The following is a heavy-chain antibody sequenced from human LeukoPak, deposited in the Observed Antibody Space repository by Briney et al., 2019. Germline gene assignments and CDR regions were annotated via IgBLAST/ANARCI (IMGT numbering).Heavy chain of an antibody. D-gene: IGHD6-13*01. CDR2: ISGSGGST. V-gene: IGHV3-23*01. CDR3: AKDRLMGSSWYYLDY. CDR1: GFTFSSYA. J-gene: IGHJ4*02. Sequence: GGSLRLSCAASGFTFSSYAMSWVRQAPGKGLEWVSTISGSGGSTYYVDSVKGRFTISRDNSKNTLCLQMNSLRAEDTAVYYCAKDRLMGSSWYYLDYWGQGTLVTVSS.